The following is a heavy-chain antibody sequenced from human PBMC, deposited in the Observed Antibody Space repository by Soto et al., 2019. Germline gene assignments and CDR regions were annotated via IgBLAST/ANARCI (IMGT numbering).Heavy chain of an antibody. CDR1: GYTFTSYD. Sequence: ASVKVSCKASGYTFTSYDINWVRQATGQGLEWMGWMNPNSGNTGYAQKFQGRVTMTRNTSISTAYMELSSLRSEDTAVYYCARDGGASRWFGEENAFGIWGQGTMVTVSS. V-gene: IGHV1-8*01. CDR3: ARDGGASRWFGEENAFGI. D-gene: IGHD3-10*01. J-gene: IGHJ3*02. CDR2: MNPNSGNT.